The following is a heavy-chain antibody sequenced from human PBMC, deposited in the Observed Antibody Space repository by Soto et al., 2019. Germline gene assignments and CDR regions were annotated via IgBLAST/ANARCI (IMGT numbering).Heavy chain of an antibody. J-gene: IGHJ4*02. D-gene: IGHD3-10*01. CDR3: TTVGSWFGELLSLDY. CDR1: GFTFSNAW. CDR2: IKSKTDGGTT. Sequence: GGSLRLSCAASGFTFSNAWMSWVRQAPGKGLEWVGRIKSKTDGGTTDYAAPVKGRFTISRDDSKNTLYLQMNSLKTEDTAVYYCTTVGSWFGELLSLDYWGQGTLVTVSS. V-gene: IGHV3-15*01.